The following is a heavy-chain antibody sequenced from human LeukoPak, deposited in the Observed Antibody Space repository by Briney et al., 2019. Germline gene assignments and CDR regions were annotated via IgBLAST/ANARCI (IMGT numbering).Heavy chain of an antibody. V-gene: IGHV4-59*12. CDR2: IYYSGST. J-gene: IGHJ4*02. Sequence: SETLSLTCTVSGGSMNNYYWTWIRQSPGKGLEWIAYIYYSGSTNYNPPLKSRVTMSVDTSKNQFSLKLSSVTAADTAVYYCARDPNYWGQGTLVTVSS. CDR3: ARDPNY. CDR1: GGSMNNYY.